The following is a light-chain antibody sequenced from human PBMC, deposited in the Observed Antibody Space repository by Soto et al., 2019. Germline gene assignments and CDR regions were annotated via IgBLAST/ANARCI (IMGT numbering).Light chain of an antibody. CDR1: SSDVGCYNY. V-gene: IGLV2-14*01. J-gene: IGLJ1*01. Sequence: QSALTQPASVSGSPGQSIAISCTGTSSDVGCYNYVSWYQQHPGKAPKLMVYDVSNRPSGVSNRFSGSKSGNTASLTISGLPAEDEADYYCSSYTSSSTYVFGTGTKLTVL. CDR3: SSYTSSSTYV. CDR2: DVS.